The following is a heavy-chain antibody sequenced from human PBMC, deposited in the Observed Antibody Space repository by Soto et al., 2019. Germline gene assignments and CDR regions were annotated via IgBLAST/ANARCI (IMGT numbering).Heavy chain of an antibody. CDR3: ARVDGYNLWGSYGMDV. J-gene: IGHJ6*02. Sequence: SGYSFTSYWISWVRQMPGKGLEWMGRIDPSDSYTNYSPSFQGHVTISADKSISTAYLQWSSLKASDTAMYYCARVDGYNLWGSYGMDVWGQGTTVTVSS. CDR1: GYSFTSYW. D-gene: IGHD3-16*01. V-gene: IGHV5-10-1*01. CDR2: IDPSDSYT.